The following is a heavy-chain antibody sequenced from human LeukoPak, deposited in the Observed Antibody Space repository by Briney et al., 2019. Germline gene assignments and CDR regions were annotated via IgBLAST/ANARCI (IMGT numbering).Heavy chain of an antibody. Sequence: LTGGSLRLSCAASGFTFSSYAMSWVRQAPGKGLEWVSTISGSITSTYYAGSVKGRFTISRDNSKNTLFLQMNSLRAEDTAVYYCAKGFVSSYYSTLDYWGQGTLVTVSS. CDR3: AKGFVSSYYSTLDY. D-gene: IGHD2-15*01. J-gene: IGHJ4*02. CDR1: GFTFSSYA. V-gene: IGHV3-23*01. CDR2: ISGSITST.